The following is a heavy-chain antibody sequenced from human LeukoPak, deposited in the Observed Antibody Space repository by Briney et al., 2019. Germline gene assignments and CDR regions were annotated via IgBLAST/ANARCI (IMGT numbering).Heavy chain of an antibody. CDR1: GGSISSSSYY. V-gene: IGHV4-39*01. CDR3: ARHEVPNRIAAAGTKDAFGI. J-gene: IGHJ3*02. CDR2: IYYSGST. Sequence: TSETLPLTCTVSGGSISSSSYYWGWIRQPPGKGLEWIGSIYYSGSTYYNPSLKSRVTISVDTSKNQFSLKLSSVTAADTAVYYCARHEVPNRIAAAGTKDAFGIWGQGTMVTVSS. D-gene: IGHD6-13*01.